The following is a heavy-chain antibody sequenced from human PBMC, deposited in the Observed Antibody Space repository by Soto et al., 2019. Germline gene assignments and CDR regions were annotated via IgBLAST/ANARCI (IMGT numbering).Heavy chain of an antibody. Sequence: ASVKVSCKASGYTFTSYAMHWVRQAPGQRLEWMGWINAGNGNTKYSQKFQGRVTITRDTSASTAYMELSSLRSEDTAVYYCARKATVTTCFDFWGQGTLVPVSA. D-gene: IGHD4-17*01. CDR3: ARKATVTTCFDF. CDR2: INAGNGNT. J-gene: IGHJ4*02. V-gene: IGHV1-3*01. CDR1: GYTFTSYA.